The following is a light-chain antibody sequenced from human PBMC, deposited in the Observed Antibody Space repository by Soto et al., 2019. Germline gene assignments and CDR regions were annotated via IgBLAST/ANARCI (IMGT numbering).Light chain of an antibody. J-gene: IGKJ2*01. CDR2: GAS. V-gene: IGKV3-15*01. CDR1: QSVSSN. Sequence: EIVMTQSPANLSVSPGERATLSCRASQSVSSNLAWYQQKPGQGPRLLIYGASTRATSIPDRFSGSGSGTEFTLTINSLQSEDCAVYYCQQYNKWPPYTFGQGTKLEIK. CDR3: QQYNKWPPYT.